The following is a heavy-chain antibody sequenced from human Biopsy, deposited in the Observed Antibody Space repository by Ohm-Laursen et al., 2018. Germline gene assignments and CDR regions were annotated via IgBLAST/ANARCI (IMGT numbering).Heavy chain of an antibody. J-gene: IGHJ6*02. V-gene: IGHV4-59*01. CDR3: ARVDRYNFDHYIMDA. CDR1: GDSIARYY. CDR2: IYYSGRP. D-gene: IGHD1-20*01. Sequence: TLSLTCTVSGDSIARYYWTRIRQSPGKGLEWIAYIYYSGRPNYNPSLKGRVVISVDRSRNQFFLKLTSATAADTAIYYCARVDRYNFDHYIMDAWGRGATVTVSS.